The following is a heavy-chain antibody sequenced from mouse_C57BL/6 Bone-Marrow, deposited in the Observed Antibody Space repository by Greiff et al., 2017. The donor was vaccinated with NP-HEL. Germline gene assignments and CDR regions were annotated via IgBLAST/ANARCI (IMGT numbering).Heavy chain of an antibody. CDR2: INYDGSST. Sequence: EVMLVESEGGLVQPGSSMKLSCTASGFTFSDYYMAWVRQVPEKGLEWVANINYDGSSTYYLDSLKSRFIISRDNAKNILYLQMSSLKSEDTATYYCARDSIAYDGYYYFDYWGQGTTLTVSS. CDR3: ARDSIAYDGYYYFDY. CDR1: GFTFSDYY. V-gene: IGHV5-16*01. D-gene: IGHD2-3*01. J-gene: IGHJ2*01.